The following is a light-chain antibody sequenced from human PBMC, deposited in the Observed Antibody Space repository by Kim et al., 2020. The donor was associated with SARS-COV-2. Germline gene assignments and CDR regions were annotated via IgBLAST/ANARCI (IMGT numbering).Light chain of an antibody. J-gene: IGLJ2*01. CDR2: QDS. Sequence: SYELTQPLSVSVSPGQTASITCSGDKLGDKYACWYQQKPGQSPVLVIHQDSKRPSGIPERFSGSNSGNTATLTISGTQAMDEADYYCQAWDSSIVVFGGG. V-gene: IGLV3-1*01. CDR3: QAWDSSIVV. CDR1: KLGDKY.